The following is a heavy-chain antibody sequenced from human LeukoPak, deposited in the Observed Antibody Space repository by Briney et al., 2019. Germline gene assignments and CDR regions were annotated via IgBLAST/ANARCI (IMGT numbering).Heavy chain of an antibody. D-gene: IGHD6-6*01. CDR1: GYTLTELS. V-gene: IGHV1-24*01. CDR3: ATRGSSLAFYWFVS. Sequence: GASVKVSCKVSGYTLTELSMHCVRQAPGKGREWMGGFDPEDGETIYAQKVQGRVTMTEDTSTDTPYMDLRSLRSEDTAVYYCATRGSSLAFYWFVSWGQGALVTVSP. CDR2: FDPEDGET. J-gene: IGHJ5*01.